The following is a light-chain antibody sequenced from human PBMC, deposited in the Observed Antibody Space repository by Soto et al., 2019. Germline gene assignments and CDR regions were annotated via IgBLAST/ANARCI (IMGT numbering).Light chain of an antibody. V-gene: IGKV1-39*01. Sequence: DIPMTQSPSSLSASVEDRVTITCRASQSISSYLNWYQQKPGKAPKLLIYAASSLQRGLTSRFSGCGSETDFTLTISSLQPEDFAIYYCQKSYSTPYTFGQGTKLEIK. CDR2: AAS. CDR1: QSISSY. J-gene: IGKJ2*01. CDR3: QKSYSTPYT.